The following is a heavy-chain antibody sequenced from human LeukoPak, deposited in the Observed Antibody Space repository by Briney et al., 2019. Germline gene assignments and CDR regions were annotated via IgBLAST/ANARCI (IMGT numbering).Heavy chain of an antibody. CDR1: GGTFSSYA. D-gene: IGHD3-10*01. V-gene: IGHV1-69*04. Sequence: SVKVSCKASGGTFSSYAISWVRQAPGQGLEWMGRIILILGIANYAQKFQGRVTITADKSTSTAYMELSSLRSEDTAVYYCARETGRYGSGSYRDNWFDPWGQGTLVTVSS. CDR3: ARETGRYGSGSYRDNWFDP. CDR2: IILILGIA. J-gene: IGHJ5*02.